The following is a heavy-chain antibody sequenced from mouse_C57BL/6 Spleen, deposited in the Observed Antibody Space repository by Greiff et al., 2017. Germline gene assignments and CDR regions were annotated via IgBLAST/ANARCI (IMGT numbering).Heavy chain of an antibody. CDR1: GYSITSGYY. CDR3: ASPDY. CDR2: IRYDGSN. J-gene: IGHJ2*01. V-gene: IGHV3-6*01. Sequence: EVQLVESGPGLVKPSQSLSLTCSVTGYSITSGYYWNWIRQFPGNKLEWMGYIRYDGSNNYNPTLKNSISITRDTSKNQFFLKLNSVTTEDTATYYCASPDYWGQGTTLTVSS.